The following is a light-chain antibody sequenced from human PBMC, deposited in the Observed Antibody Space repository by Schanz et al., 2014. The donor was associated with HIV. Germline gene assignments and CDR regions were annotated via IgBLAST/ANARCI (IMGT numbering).Light chain of an antibody. CDR3: QQYNSYSTWT. J-gene: IGKJ1*01. CDR2: AAS. V-gene: IGKV1-5*01. CDR1: QSLDRW. Sequence: DIQLTQSPSTLSASVGDRVTITCRAGQSLDRWLAWYQQKPGKVPKRLIYAASSLQSGVPSRFSGSGSGTEFTLTISSLQPDDFATYYCQQYNSYSTWTFGQGTKVEIK.